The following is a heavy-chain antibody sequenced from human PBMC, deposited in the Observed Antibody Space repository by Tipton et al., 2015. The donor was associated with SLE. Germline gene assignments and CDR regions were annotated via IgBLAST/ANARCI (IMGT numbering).Heavy chain of an antibody. D-gene: IGHD2-8*01. V-gene: IGHV3-9*01. J-gene: IGHJ4*02. Sequence: SLRLSCAGSGFTFDDYAMHWVRQGQGKGLEWVSGISWNSGSIGYADSVKGRFTISRDNARNSLYLQMNSLRAEDTALYYCVKDPNGWGQGTLVTVSS. CDR2: ISWNSGSI. CDR3: VKDPNG. CDR1: GFTFDDYA.